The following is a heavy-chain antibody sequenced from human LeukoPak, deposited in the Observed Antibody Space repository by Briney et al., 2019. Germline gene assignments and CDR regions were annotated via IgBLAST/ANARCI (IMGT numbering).Heavy chain of an antibody. J-gene: IGHJ4*02. CDR3: VRGSTLRHYQY. D-gene: IGHD3-16*01. CDR2: IYYSGST. CDR1: GGSISSSSYY. V-gene: IGHV4-39*01. Sequence: PSETLSLTCTVSGGSISSSSYYWGWIRQPPGKGLGWIGSIYYSGSTYYNPSLKSRVTISVDTSKNQFSLKLSSVTAADTAVYYCVRGSTLRHYQYWGQGTLVTVSS.